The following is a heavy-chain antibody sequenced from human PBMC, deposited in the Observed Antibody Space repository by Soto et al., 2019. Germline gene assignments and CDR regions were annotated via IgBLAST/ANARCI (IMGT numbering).Heavy chain of an antibody. CDR1: GYTFTSYG. V-gene: IGHV1-18*01. D-gene: IGHD4-4*01. CDR3: ARVRSYSNHGFHHYYYYGMDV. CDR2: ISGYNGNT. J-gene: IGHJ6*02. Sequence: ASVKVSCKASGYTFTSYGISWVRQAPGQGLEWMGWISGYNGNTNLAQKLQGRVTMTTDTPTSTAFMELRSLRSEDTAVYYCARVRSYSNHGFHHYYYYGMDVWGQGTTVTVSS.